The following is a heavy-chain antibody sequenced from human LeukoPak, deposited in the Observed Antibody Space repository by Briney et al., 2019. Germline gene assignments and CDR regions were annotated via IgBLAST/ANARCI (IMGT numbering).Heavy chain of an antibody. CDR2: IYYTGNT. CDR1: PLSVTNYY. Sequence: SETLSLTCAVSPLSVTNYYWSWIRQPPGKGLEWIGYIYYTGNTNYNPSLKSRVTLSLDTSKNQFSLRLNSVTATDTAVYYCARHASYFYSSPYADWGQGTLVTVSS. J-gene: IGHJ4*02. V-gene: IGHV4-59*08. CDR3: ARHASYFYSSPYAD. D-gene: IGHD3-22*01.